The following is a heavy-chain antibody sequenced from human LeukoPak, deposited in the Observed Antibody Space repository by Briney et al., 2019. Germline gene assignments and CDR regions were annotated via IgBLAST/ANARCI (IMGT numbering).Heavy chain of an antibody. V-gene: IGHV1-69*13. Sequence: SVKVSCKASGGTFSSYAISWVRQASGQGLEWMGGIIPIFGTANYAQKFQGRVTITADESTSTAYMELSSLRSEDTAVYYCAKSSGSYYNQGYYYYGMDVWGKGTTVTVSS. CDR2: IIPIFGTA. D-gene: IGHD3-10*01. J-gene: IGHJ6*04. CDR3: AKSSGSYYNQGYYYYGMDV. CDR1: GGTFSSYA.